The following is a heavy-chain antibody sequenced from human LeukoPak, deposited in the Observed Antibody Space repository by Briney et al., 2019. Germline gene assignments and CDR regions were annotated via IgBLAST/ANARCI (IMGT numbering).Heavy chain of an antibody. Sequence: SETLSPTCSVSGGSIRSYSWSWIRQPPGKGLEWIGNVYDSGSTNYNPSLKSRVTISVDTPKNQFSLKLSSVTAADTAVYYCARDTYYYGSGSPLVGFDHWGQGTLVTVSS. V-gene: IGHV4-59*01. D-gene: IGHD3-10*01. CDR1: GGSIRSYS. CDR3: ARDTYYYGSGSPLVGFDH. CDR2: VYDSGST. J-gene: IGHJ4*02.